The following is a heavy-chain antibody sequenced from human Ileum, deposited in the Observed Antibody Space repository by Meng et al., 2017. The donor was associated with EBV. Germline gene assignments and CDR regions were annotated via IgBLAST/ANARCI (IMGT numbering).Heavy chain of an antibody. D-gene: IGHD2-21*02. Sequence: EVQLVESGGGRVKPGGSLRLCCVVSGFIYTSYNMNWVRQAPGKGLEWVSSISSAGSYIDYADSVKGRFTISRDNAENLLYLQMNSLRADDTAVYYCARDGLMGDPLDYWGQGTLVTVSS. CDR2: ISSAGSYI. CDR3: ARDGLMGDPLDY. CDR1: GFIYTSYN. V-gene: IGHV3-21*01. J-gene: IGHJ4*02.